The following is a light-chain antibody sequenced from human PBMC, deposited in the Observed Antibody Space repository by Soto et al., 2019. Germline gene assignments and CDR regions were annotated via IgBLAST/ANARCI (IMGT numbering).Light chain of an antibody. CDR1: QGISSY. J-gene: IGKJ4*01. CDR2: AAS. V-gene: IGKV1-9*01. CDR3: QQLNSYPLT. Sequence: DIPLTQPPSFLSASVGDRVTITCRASQGISSYLAWYQQKPGKAPKLLIYAASTLQSGVPSRFSGSGSGTEFTLTISSLQPEDVTTYYCQQLNSYPLTFGGGTKVEIK.